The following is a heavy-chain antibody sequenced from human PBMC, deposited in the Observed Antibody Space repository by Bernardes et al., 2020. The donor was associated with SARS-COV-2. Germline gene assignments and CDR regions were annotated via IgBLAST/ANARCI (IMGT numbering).Heavy chain of an antibody. CDR2: IWDDGSHK. V-gene: IGHV3-33*06. D-gene: IGHD6-19*01. CDR3: AKVQFIGSGWYTFDY. J-gene: IGHJ4*02. Sequence: GSLRLSCAASGFTFSNYGMHWVRKAPGRGLEWVALIWDDGSHKYYADSVEGRFTISRDNSRNTLYLQMYSLRAEDTAVYYCAKVQFIGSGWYTFDYWGQGTLVTVSS. CDR1: GFTFSNYG.